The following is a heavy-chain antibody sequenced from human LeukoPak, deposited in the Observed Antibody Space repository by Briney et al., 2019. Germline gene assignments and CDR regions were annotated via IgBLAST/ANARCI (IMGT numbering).Heavy chain of an antibody. Sequence: ASVKVSCKASGGTFSSYAISWVRQAPGQGLEWMGRIIPIFGTANYAQKFQGRVTITTDESTSTAYMELSSLRSEDTAVYYCASHYDSSGYRFDYWGQGTLVTVSS. CDR1: GGTFSSYA. CDR2: IIPIFGTA. V-gene: IGHV1-69*05. J-gene: IGHJ4*02. CDR3: ASHYDSSGYRFDY. D-gene: IGHD3-22*01.